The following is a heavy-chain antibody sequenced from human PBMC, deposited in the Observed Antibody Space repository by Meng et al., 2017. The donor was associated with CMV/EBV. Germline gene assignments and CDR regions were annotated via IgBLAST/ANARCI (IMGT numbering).Heavy chain of an antibody. CDR2: IYYSGST. J-gene: IGHJ5*02. D-gene: IGHD3-16*01. V-gene: IGHV4-39*01. CDR1: GGSISSSSYY. CDR3: ARHSSLGLSFWFDP. Sequence: SETLSLTCTVSGGSISSSSYYWGWIRQPPGKGLEWIGSIYYSGSTYYNPSLKSRVTISVDTSKNQFSLKLSSVTAADTAVYYCARHSSLGLSFWFDPWGQGTLVTVSS.